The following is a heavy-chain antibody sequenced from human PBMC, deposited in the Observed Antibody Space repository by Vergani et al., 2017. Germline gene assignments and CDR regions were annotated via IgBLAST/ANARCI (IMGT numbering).Heavy chain of an antibody. CDR2: INPNSGGT. V-gene: IGHV1-2*04. CDR3: ARAGVEMATKFTGNYYYYGMDV. Sequence: QVQLVESGGGVVQPGRSLRLSCAASGYTFTGYYMHWVRQAPGQGLEWMGWINPNSGGTNYAQKFQGWVTMTRDTSISTAYMELSRLRSDDTAVYYCARAGVEMATKFTGNYYYYGMDVWGQGTTVTVSS. CDR1: GYTFTGYY. J-gene: IGHJ6*02. D-gene: IGHD5-24*01.